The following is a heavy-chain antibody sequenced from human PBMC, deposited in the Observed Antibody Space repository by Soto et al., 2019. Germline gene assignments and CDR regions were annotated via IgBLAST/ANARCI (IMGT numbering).Heavy chain of an antibody. CDR2: IYYSGST. CDR1: GGSISSGGYY. J-gene: IGHJ6*02. D-gene: IGHD3-10*01. CDR3: ARGTNYYGSGSYMAPYYYYGMDV. Sequence: SETLSLTCTVSGGSISSGGYYRSWIGQHPGKGLERIGYIYYSGSTYYNPSLKSRVTISVDTSKNQFSLKLSSVTAADTAVYYCARGTNYYGSGSYMAPYYYYGMDVWGQGTTVTVSS. V-gene: IGHV4-31*03.